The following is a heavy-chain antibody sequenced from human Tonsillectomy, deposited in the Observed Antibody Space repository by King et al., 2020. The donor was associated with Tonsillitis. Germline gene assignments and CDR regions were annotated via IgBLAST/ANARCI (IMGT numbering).Heavy chain of an antibody. Sequence: VHLVESGGGLVKPGGSLRLSCAASGFSFNKAWMNWVRQAPGKGRGWVGRIKRKTDGGREDYGSSVKGRFTISREDSKTTLYLQMSSLKTEDTAVYYCTTVGIAVAGTLSFDYWGQGTLVTVSS. D-gene: IGHD6-19*01. CDR1: GFSFNKAW. CDR2: IKRKTDGGRE. V-gene: IGHV3-15*07. J-gene: IGHJ4*02. CDR3: TTVGIAVAGTLSFDY.